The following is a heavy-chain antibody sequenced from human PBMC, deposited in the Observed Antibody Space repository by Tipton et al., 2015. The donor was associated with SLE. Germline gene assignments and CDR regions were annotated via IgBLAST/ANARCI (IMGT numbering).Heavy chain of an antibody. V-gene: IGHV4-4*07. J-gene: IGHJ5*02. CDR3: ARYNSPSWFDP. CDR2: LDPSGGT. Sequence: LRLSCTVSGGSISSDYWSWLRQPAGKGLEWIGRLDPSGGTNYNPSLKSRVTMSVDTSKKQFSLKLTSVTAADTAVYYCARYNSPSWFDPWGQGTLVTVSS. CDR1: GGSISSDY. D-gene: IGHD6-19*01.